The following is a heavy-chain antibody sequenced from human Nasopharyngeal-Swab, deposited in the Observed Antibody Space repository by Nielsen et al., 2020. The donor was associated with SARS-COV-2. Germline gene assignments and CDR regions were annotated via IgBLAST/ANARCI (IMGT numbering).Heavy chain of an antibody. D-gene: IGHD2-21*01. J-gene: IGHJ6*02. Sequence: GGSLRLSCAASGFTFSSYWMHWVRQAPGKGLVWVSRINSDGSSTSYADSVKGRFTISRDNAKNTLYLQMNSLRAEDTAVYYCARVGVVIAHYYYYGMDVWGQGTTVTVSS. V-gene: IGHV3-74*01. CDR3: ARVGVVIAHYYYYGMDV. CDR1: GFTFSSYW. CDR2: INSDGSST.